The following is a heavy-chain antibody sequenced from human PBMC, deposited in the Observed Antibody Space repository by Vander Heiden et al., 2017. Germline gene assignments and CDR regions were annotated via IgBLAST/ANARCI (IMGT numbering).Heavy chain of an antibody. CDR2: ISGSGGGT. Sequence: QLLESGGGLVQPGGSLRLSCAAPGFTFSSYAMNWVRQAPGKGLEWVSAISGSGGGTYYADSVKGRFTISRDNSKNTLYLQMNSLRAEDTALYYCAKGISGSYYQPDAFDIWGRGTMVTVSS. CDR3: AKGISGSYYQPDAFDI. V-gene: IGHV3-23*01. D-gene: IGHD1-26*01. CDR1: GFTFSSYA. J-gene: IGHJ3*02.